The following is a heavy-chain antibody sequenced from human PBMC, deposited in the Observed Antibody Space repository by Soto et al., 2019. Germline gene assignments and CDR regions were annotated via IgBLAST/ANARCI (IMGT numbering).Heavy chain of an antibody. D-gene: IGHD6-19*01. CDR2: ISWNSGSI. CDR1: GLTFDDYA. Sequence: GGSLRLSCAASGLTFDDYAMHWVRQAPGKGLEWVSGISWNSGSIGYADSVKGRFTISRDNAKNSLYLQMNSLRAEDTALYYCAKDAGHGGSGWYYFDYWGQGTLVTVSS. V-gene: IGHV3-9*01. J-gene: IGHJ4*02. CDR3: AKDAGHGGSGWYYFDY.